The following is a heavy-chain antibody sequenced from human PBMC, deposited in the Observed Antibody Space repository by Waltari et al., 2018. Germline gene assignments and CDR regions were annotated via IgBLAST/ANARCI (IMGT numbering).Heavy chain of an antibody. D-gene: IGHD3-3*01. J-gene: IGHJ4*02. V-gene: IGHV1-2*02. CDR1: GYTFTDYY. Sequence: QVQLVQSGAEVKKPGASVKVSCKTSGYTFTDYYIHWVRQAPGQGLEWMVWSNQGSGGRSYAQAFQGRVAMTRDTSITTASMELSGLRSDDTAVYYCARGTEEWSTRSCHDYWGQGTLVTVSS. CDR2: SNQGSGGR. CDR3: ARGTEEWSTRSCHDY.